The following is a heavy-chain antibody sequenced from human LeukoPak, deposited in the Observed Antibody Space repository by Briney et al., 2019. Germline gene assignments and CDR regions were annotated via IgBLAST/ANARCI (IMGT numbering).Heavy chain of an antibody. CDR3: ARDLVVVPAAIIFDY. D-gene: IGHD2-2*02. J-gene: IGHJ4*02. V-gene: IGHV3-21*01. CDR1: GFTVSSNY. Sequence: PGGSLRLSCAASGFTVSSNYMSWVRQAPGKGLEWVSSISSSSSYIYYADSVKGRFTISRDNAKNSLYLQMSSLRAEDTAVYYCARDLVVVPAAIIFDYWGQGTLVTVSS. CDR2: ISSSSSYI.